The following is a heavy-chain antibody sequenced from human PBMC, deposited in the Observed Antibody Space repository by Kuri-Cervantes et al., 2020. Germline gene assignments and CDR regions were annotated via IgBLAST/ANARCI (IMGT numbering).Heavy chain of an antibody. CDR1: GFTFSSNA. D-gene: IGHD6-6*01. CDR2: ISYDGSNK. CDR3: ARSLEYSSSSG. V-gene: IGHV3-30-3*01. Sequence: GESLKISCAASGFTFSSNAMHWFRQAPGKGLEWVAVISYDGSNKYYADSVKGRFTISRENSKNTLYLQMNSLRAEDTAVYYCARSLEYSSSSGWGQGTLVTVSS. J-gene: IGHJ4*02.